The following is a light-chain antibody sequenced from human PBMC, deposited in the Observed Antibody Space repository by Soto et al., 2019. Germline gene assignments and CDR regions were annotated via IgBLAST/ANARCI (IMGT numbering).Light chain of an antibody. CDR3: SSYTSSSTLV. J-gene: IGLJ1*01. Sequence: HSVLTQPPSVSGAPGQRVTISCTGSSSNIGAGYDVHWYQQLPGTAPKLLIYGNSNRPSGVPDRFSGSKSGTSTSLAITGLQAEDEADYYCSSYTSSSTLVFGTGTKVIVL. CDR1: SSNIGAGYD. V-gene: IGLV1-40*01. CDR2: GNS.